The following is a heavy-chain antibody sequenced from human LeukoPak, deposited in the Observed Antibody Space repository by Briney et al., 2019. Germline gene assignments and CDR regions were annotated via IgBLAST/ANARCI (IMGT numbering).Heavy chain of an antibody. J-gene: IGHJ5*02. CDR1: GYTFTSYD. V-gene: IGHV1-8*01. CDR2: MNPNSGNT. D-gene: IGHD2-2*01. Sequence: ASVKVSCKASGYTFTSYDINWVRQATGQGLEWMGWMNPNSGNTGYAQKFQGRVTMTRNTSISTAYMELSSLRSEDTAVYYCARTSTRYCSSTSCYNWFDPWGQGTLVTVSS. CDR3: ARTSTRYCSSTSCYNWFDP.